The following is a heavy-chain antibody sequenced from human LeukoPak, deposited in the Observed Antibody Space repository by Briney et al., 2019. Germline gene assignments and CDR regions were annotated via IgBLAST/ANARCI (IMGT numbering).Heavy chain of an antibody. CDR3: AKEAGSGYYLDY. Sequence: SGGSLRLSCAASGFTFSSYAMSWVRQAPGKGLEWVSSIGSSGANIYYADSVKGRFTISRDNSKNSLYLQMNSLRAEDTAVYYCAKEAGSGYYLDYWGQGTLVTVSS. CDR2: IGSSGANI. D-gene: IGHD3-22*01. J-gene: IGHJ4*02. V-gene: IGHV3-23*01. CDR1: GFTFSSYA.